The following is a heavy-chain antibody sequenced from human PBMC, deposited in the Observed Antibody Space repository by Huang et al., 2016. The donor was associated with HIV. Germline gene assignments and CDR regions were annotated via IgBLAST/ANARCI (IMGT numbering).Heavy chain of an antibody. D-gene: IGHD5-18*01. CDR3: AKARGYSYGQPFDY. CDR2: IAHDGSNE. V-gene: IGHV3-30*18. Sequence: QVQLVESGGGVVQPGGSLKLSCAASGFTFSVYHMHWVRQAQGKGLEWVDVIAHDGSNENYSDSEKGRFTISRDNSKNTLYLQMNSLRFEDTAVYYCAKARGYSYGQPFDYWGQGTLVTVSS. CDR1: GFTFSVYH. J-gene: IGHJ4*02.